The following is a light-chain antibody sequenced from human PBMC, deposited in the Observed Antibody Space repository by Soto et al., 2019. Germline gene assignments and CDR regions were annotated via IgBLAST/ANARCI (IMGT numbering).Light chain of an antibody. CDR1: QSVSSSY. V-gene: IGKV3-20*01. Sequence: EIVLTQSPGTLSLSPGERATLSCRASQSVSSSYLAWYQQKPGQAPRLLIYGASNRATGIPHRFSASGSGTDFTLTISRLEPEDFAVYYCQQYGSSPPYTFGQGTKLENK. CDR3: QQYGSSPPYT. CDR2: GAS. J-gene: IGKJ2*01.